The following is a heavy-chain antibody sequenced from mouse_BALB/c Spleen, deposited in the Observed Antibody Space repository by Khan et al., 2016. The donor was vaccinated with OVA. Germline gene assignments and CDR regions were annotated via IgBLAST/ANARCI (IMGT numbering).Heavy chain of an antibody. V-gene: IGHV5-17*02. J-gene: IGHJ2*01. Sequence: EVELVESGGGLVQPGGSRKLSCAASGFTFSSFGMHWVRQAPEKGLEWVAYISSGSSTIYYADTVKGRFTISRDNPKNTLFLQMTSLRSEDTAMYYCAREDGNYYFDYRGQGTTLTVSS. D-gene: IGHD2-1*01. CDR2: ISSGSSTI. CDR3: AREDGNYYFDY. CDR1: GFTFSSFG.